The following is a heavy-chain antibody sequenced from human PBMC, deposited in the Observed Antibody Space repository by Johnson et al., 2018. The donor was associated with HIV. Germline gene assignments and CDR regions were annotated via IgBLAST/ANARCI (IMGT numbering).Heavy chain of an antibody. Sequence: QVQLVESGGGVVQPGRSLRLSCVASGFTFRDYAMHWVRQAPGKGLEWVTVISYDGSNEYYADSVKGRFTISRDNSKNTLYLQMNSLRAEDTAVYYCARETRDDAFDIWGQGTMVTVSS. D-gene: IGHD4-11*01. CDR2: ISYDGSNE. J-gene: IGHJ3*02. V-gene: IGHV3-30-3*01. CDR3: ARETRDDAFDI. CDR1: GFTFRDYA.